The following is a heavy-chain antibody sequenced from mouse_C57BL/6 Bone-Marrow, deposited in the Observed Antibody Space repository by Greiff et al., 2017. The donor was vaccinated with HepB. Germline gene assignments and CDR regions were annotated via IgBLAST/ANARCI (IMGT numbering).Heavy chain of an antibody. J-gene: IGHJ3*01. CDR1: GFSLTSYG. V-gene: IGHV2-6*01. Sequence: VMLVESGPGLVAPSQSLSITCTVSGFSLTSYGVDWVRQSPGKGLEWLGVIWGVGSTNYNSALKSRLSISKDNSKSQVFLKMNSLQTDDTAMYYCASQRGVTEGFAYWGQGTLVTVSA. D-gene: IGHD2-2*01. CDR2: IWGVGST. CDR3: ASQRGVTEGFAY.